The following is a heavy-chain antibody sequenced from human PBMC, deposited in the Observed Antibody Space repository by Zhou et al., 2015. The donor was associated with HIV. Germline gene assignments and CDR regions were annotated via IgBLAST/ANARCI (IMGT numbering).Heavy chain of an antibody. CDR2: IIPIFGTA. D-gene: IGHD2-15*01. CDR3: ARVAPPYCSGGSCYSWVTPEYYMDV. CDR1: GGTFSSYA. J-gene: IGHJ6*03. V-gene: IGHV1-69*01. Sequence: QVQLVQSGAEVKKPGSSVKVSCKASGGTFSSYAISWVRQAPGQGLEWMGGIIPIFGTANYAQKFQGRVTITADESTSTAYMELSSLRSEDTAVYYCARVAPPYCSGGSCYSWVTPEYYMDVWGKGTTVTVSS.